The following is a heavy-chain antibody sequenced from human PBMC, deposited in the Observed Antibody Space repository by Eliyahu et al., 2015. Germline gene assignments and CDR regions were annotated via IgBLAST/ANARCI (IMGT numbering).Heavy chain of an antibody. CDR2: ISASTSI. CDR3: ARGLYCGGGICYVVDY. CDR1: GFXFSXYN. V-gene: IGHV3-21*01. D-gene: IGHD2-15*01. Sequence: EVQLVESGXGLVKPGGXLRLSXAASGFXFSXYNMNWVRQVPGKGLEWVSSISASTSIYYADSVKGRFTISRDNAENSLYLQMNSLRAEDTAVYYCARGLYCGGGICYVVDYWGQGTLVTVSS. J-gene: IGHJ4*02.